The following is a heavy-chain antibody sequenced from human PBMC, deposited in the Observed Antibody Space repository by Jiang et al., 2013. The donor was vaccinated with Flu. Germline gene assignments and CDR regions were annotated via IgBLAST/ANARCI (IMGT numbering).Heavy chain of an antibody. V-gene: IGHV4-61*08. CDR2: IYYSGST. Sequence: GLVKPSQTLSLTCTVSGGSISSGDYYWSWIRQPPGKGLEWIGYIYYSGSTNYNPSLKSRVTISVDTSKSQFSLKLSSVTAADTAVYYCARVPVPCGGDCYFPTSWGQGTLVTVSS. CDR3: ARVPVPCGGDCYFPTS. D-gene: IGHD2-21*02. CDR1: GGSISSGDYY. J-gene: IGHJ4*02.